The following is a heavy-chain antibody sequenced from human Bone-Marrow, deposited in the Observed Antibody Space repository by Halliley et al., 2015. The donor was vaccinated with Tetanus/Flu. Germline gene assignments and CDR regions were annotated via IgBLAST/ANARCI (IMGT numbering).Heavy chain of an antibody. Sequence: VQLVQSGAEMKKPGESLKISCKASGYTFTSYWIAWVRQMPGKGLEWMGIILPHDSDIRYSPSFQGQATISVAGSINTAYLQWSRLKATDTGMYYCARPSSASGWHFDNWGQGTLVTVSS. J-gene: IGHJ4*02. CDR1: GYTFTSYW. CDR2: ILPHDSDI. V-gene: IGHV5-51*03. CDR3: ARPSSASGWHFDN. D-gene: IGHD6-19*01.